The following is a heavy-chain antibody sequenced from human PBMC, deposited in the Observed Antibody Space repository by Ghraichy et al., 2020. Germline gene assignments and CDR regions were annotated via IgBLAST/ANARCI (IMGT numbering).Heavy chain of an antibody. V-gene: IGHV4-59*01. Sequence: SETLSLTCTVSGGSISSYYWSWIRQPPGQGLEWIGYIYYSGSPNSNPSLKSRVTISVDTSKNQFSLKLSSVTAADTAVYYCSRGSYDFWSGYYKDAFYIWGQGTMVTVSS. D-gene: IGHD3-3*01. CDR2: IYYSGSP. CDR3: SRGSYDFWSGYYKDAFYI. CDR1: GGSISSYY. J-gene: IGHJ3*02.